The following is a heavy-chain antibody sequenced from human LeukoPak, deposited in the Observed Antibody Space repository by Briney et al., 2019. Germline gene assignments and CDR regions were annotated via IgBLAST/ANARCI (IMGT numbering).Heavy chain of an antibody. CDR1: GFTFSSYA. CDR3: ARDILRGVVVVAATSDF. V-gene: IGHV3-23*01. CDR2: ISGSGGST. D-gene: IGHD2-15*01. Sequence: GGSLRLSCAASGFTFSSYAMSWVRQAPGKGLEWVSAISGSGGSTYYADSVKGRFTISRDNSKNTLYLQMNSLGAEDTAVYYCARDILRGVVVVAATSDFWGQGTLVTVSS. J-gene: IGHJ4*02.